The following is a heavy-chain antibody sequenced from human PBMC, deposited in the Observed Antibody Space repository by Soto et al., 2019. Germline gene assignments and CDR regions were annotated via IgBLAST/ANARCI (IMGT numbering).Heavy chain of an antibody. V-gene: IGHV4-61*08. Sequence: SETLSLTCTVSGDSVSSGGYYWSWIRQPPGKGLEWIGYIYSSGSANYNPSLKSRVTISRGTSKNQISLKVASVTAADTAGYYCARGFSSVSMDAWGQGTTVTVSS. J-gene: IGHJ6*02. CDR2: IYSSGSA. D-gene: IGHD6-19*01. CDR3: ARGFSSVSMDA. CDR1: GDSVSSGGYY.